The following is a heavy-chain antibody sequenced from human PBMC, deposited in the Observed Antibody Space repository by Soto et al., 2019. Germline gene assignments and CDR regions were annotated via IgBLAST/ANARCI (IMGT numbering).Heavy chain of an antibody. CDR3: ARGNDYGDAN. J-gene: IGHJ4*02. CDR2: IYYSGST. D-gene: IGHD4-17*01. Sequence: SETLSLTCTVSGDSISSGDYYWSWIRQPPGKGLEWIGYIYYSGSTYYNPSLKSRVTISVDTSKNQFSLKLSSVTAADTAVYYCARGNDYGDANWGQGTLVTVSS. CDR1: GDSISSGDYY. V-gene: IGHV4-30-4*01.